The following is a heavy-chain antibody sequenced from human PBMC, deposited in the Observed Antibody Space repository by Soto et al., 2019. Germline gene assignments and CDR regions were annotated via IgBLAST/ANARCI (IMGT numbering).Heavy chain of an antibody. V-gene: IGHV4-31*03. CDR3: VGGIAAAGSDY. CDR1: GGSISSGGSY. J-gene: IGHJ4*02. Sequence: QLQLQESGPGLVKPSQTLTLTCTVSGGSISSGGSYWSWIRQHPGKGLEWIGYIYYSGDAYYNPSLKIRISISVDTSKNQFSLKLNSVTAADTAVYYCVGGIAAAGSDYWGQGTLVTVSS. D-gene: IGHD6-13*01. CDR2: IYYSGDA.